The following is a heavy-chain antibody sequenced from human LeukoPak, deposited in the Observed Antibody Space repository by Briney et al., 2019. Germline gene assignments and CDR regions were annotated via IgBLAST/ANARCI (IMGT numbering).Heavy chain of an antibody. CDR1: GYTFTSYD. CDR3: ARRLHYKASSSSLGISLGY. J-gene: IGHJ4*02. Sequence: ASVKVSCKASGYTFTSYDINWVRQATGQGLVWMGWMNPNSGNTGYAQKFQGRVTMTRNTSISTAYMELSSLRSEDTAVYYCARRLHYKASSSSLGISLGYWGQGTLVTVSS. CDR2: MNPNSGNT. V-gene: IGHV1-8*01. D-gene: IGHD6-6*01.